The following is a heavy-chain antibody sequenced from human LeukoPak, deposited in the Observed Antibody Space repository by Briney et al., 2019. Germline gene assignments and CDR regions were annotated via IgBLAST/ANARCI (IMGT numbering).Heavy chain of an antibody. V-gene: IGHV1-46*01. D-gene: IGHD6-13*01. CDR1: GYTFTSYY. CDR2: IDPSGGST. CDR3: ARRLFGSSWSFDP. Sequence: ASVKVSCKASGYTFTSYYMHWVRQAPGRGLEWMGIIDPSGGSTTYAQKFQGRVTITRDTSASTAYMELSSLRSEDTAVYYCARRLFGSSWSFDPWGQGTLVTVSS. J-gene: IGHJ5*02.